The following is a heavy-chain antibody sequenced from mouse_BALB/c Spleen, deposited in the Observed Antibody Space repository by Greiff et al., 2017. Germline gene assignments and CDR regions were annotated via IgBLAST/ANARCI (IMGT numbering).Heavy chain of an antibody. V-gene: IGHV6-6*02. CDR1: GFTFSNYW. CDR3: TRNWDAMDY. J-gene: IGHJ4*01. CDR2: IRLKSNNYAT. D-gene: IGHD4-1*01. Sequence: EVKLVESGGGLVQPGGSMKLSCVASGFTFSNYWMNWVRQSPEKGLEWVAEIRLKSNNYATHYAESVKGRFTISRDDSKSSVYLQMNNLRAEDTGIYYCTRNWDAMDYWGKGTSVTVSS.